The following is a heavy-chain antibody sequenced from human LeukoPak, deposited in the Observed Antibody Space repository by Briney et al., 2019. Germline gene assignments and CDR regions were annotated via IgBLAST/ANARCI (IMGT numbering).Heavy chain of an antibody. V-gene: IGHV4-34*01. CDR3: ARRTGGEAARMVGYYYMDV. CDR1: GGSFSGYY. D-gene: IGHD6-6*01. J-gene: IGHJ6*03. CDR2: INHSGST. Sequence: SETLSLTCAVYGGSFSGYYWSWIRQPPGKGLEWIGEINHSGSTNYNPSLKSRVTISVDTSKNQFSLKLSSVTAADTAVYYCARRTGGEAARMVGYYYMDVWGKGTTVTVSS.